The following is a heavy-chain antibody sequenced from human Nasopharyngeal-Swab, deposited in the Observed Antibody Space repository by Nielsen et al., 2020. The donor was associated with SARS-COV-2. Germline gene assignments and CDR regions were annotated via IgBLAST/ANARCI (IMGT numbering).Heavy chain of an antibody. CDR2: ISYDGSNK. J-gene: IGHJ6*02. CDR1: GFTFSSYA. D-gene: IGHD3-16*02. CDR3: ARDPMITFGGVIVADYYYYGMDV. V-gene: IGHV3-30-3*01. Sequence: GESLKISCAASGFTFSSYAMHWVRQAPGKGLEWVAVISYDGSNKYYADSVKGRFTISRDNSKNTLYLQMYSLRAEDTAVYYCARDPMITFGGVIVADYYYYGMDVWGQGTTVTVSS.